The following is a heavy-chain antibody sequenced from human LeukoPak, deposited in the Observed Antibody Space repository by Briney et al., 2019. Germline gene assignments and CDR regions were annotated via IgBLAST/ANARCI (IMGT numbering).Heavy chain of an antibody. V-gene: IGHV4-34*01. CDR3: ARVGSSGPTDY. J-gene: IGHJ4*02. Sequence: PSETLSLTCAVHGGSFSGYYWSWIRQPPGKGLEWIGEINHSGSTNYNPSLKSRVTISVDTSKNQFSLKLSSVTAADTAVYYCARVGSSGPTDYWGQGTLVTVSS. CDR2: INHSGST. D-gene: IGHD3-22*01. CDR1: GGSFSGYY.